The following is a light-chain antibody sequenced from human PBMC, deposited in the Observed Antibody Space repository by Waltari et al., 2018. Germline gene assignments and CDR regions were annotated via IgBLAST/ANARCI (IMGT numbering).Light chain of an antibody. CDR3: QQYNNWSPGT. J-gene: IGKJ1*01. Sequence: TVVTQSPATLSMSPGERATLSCRTSQSIGRSLAWYQQRPGQAPRLLIYRAATRATGIPDRFSGSVSETEFTFTISSLQSEDIAVYYCQQYNNWSPGTFGQGTKVEI. V-gene: IGKV3-15*01. CDR2: RAA. CDR1: QSIGRS.